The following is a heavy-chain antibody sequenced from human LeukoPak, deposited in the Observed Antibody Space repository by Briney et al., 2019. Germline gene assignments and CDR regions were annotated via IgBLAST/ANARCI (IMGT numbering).Heavy chain of an antibody. CDR2: INSDGSST. CDR1: GFAFSSYW. Sequence: GGSLRLSCAASGFAFSSYWMHWVRQAPGKGLVWVSRINSDGSSTSYADSVKGRFTISRDNAKNTLYLQMNSLRAEDTAVYYCARVYAVGVSRGHFDYWGQGTLVTVSP. J-gene: IGHJ4*02. V-gene: IGHV3-74*01. D-gene: IGHD3-16*01. CDR3: ARVYAVGVSRGHFDY.